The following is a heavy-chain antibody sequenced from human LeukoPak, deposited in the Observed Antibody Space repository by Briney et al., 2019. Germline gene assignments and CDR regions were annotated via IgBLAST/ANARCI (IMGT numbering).Heavy chain of an antibody. CDR3: ARVGYTYGSNYYYYMDV. J-gene: IGHJ6*03. CDR2: TGYDGSNK. V-gene: IGHV3-30*02. Sequence: GGSLRLSCAASGFTFNKYAMHWVRQAPGKGLEWLAFTGYDGSNKYYADSVKGRFTISRDNSNSTLYVQMNSLRVEDTAVYYCARVGYTYGSNYYYYMDVWGNGTTVAVSS. CDR1: GFTFNKYA. D-gene: IGHD5-18*01.